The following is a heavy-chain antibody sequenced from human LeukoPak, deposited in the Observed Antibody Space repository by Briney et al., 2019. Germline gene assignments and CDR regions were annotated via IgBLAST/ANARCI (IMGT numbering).Heavy chain of an antibody. D-gene: IGHD6-19*01. CDR3: AREAAVAGNDY. CDR2: MNPNSGNT. J-gene: IGHJ4*02. V-gene: IGHV1-8*02. Sequence: GASVKVSCKASGYTFPGYYMHWVRQATGQGLEWMGWMNPNSGNTGYAQKFQGRVTMTRNTSISTAYMELSSLRSEDTAVYYCAREAAVAGNDYWGQGTLVTVSS. CDR1: GYTFPGYY.